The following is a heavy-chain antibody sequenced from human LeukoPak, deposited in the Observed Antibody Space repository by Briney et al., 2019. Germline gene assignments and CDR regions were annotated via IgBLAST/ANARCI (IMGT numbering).Heavy chain of an antibody. D-gene: IGHD3-10*01. V-gene: IGHV4-61*02. CDR1: GDSISNGNYY. J-gene: IGHJ5*02. CDR3: ARDRGITTARGVPSWFDP. CDR2: LYSTGSP. Sequence: NPSQTLSLTCTVSGDSISNGNYYWTWLRQPAGKGLEWIGRLYSTGSPNHNPPLKSRVTISNDASKIQYSLKLSSVTVADTAVYYCARDRGITTARGVPSWFDPGGQGTLVTVSS.